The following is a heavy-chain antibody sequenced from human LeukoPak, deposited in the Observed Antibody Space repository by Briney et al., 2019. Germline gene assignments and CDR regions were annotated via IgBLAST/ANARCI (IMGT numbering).Heavy chain of an antibody. D-gene: IGHD2-21*02. CDR3: ARGDGTGSLLYGNYYYGMDV. J-gene: IGHJ6*02. CDR2: INPSGGST. Sequence: ASVKVSCKASGYTFTSYYMHWVRQAPGQGLEWMGIINPSGGSTSYALKFQGRVTMTRDTSTSTVYMELSSLRSEDTAVYYCARGDGTGSLLYGNYYYGMDVWGQGTTVTVSS. CDR1: GYTFTSYY. V-gene: IGHV1-46*01.